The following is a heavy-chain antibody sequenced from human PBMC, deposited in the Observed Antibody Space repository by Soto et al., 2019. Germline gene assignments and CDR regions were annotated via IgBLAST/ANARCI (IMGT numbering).Heavy chain of an antibody. J-gene: IGHJ4*02. Sequence: QVQLEQSGTEVKEPGASVKLSCKTSGYSLGDYYMHWVRQAPGQGLEWMGLINPVGRWTPRSQKFQDRLTVTRDTSAGTVYMELSSLRSEDTAVYYCAREGAVSAKVFDFWGLGTLVSVSS. CDR3: AREGAVSAKVFDF. D-gene: IGHD2-21*02. V-gene: IGHV1-46*01. CDR1: GYSLGDYY. CDR2: INPVGRWT.